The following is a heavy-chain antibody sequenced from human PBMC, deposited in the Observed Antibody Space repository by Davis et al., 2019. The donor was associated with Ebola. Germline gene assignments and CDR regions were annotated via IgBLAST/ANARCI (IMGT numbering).Heavy chain of an antibody. CDR3: ARSSGWYLRNYYYHYGMDV. J-gene: IGHJ6*02. V-gene: IGHV4-59*12. D-gene: IGHD6-19*01. CDR1: GGSISSYY. Sequence: MPGGSLRLSCTVSGGSISSYYWSWIRQPPGKGLEWIGYIYYSGSTNYNPSLKSRVTISVDTSKNQFSLKLSSVTAADTAVYYCARSSGWYLRNYYYHYGMDVWGQGTTVTVSS. CDR2: IYYSGST.